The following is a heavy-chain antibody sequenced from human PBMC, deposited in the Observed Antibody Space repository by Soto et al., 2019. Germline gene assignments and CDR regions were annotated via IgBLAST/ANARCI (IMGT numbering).Heavy chain of an antibody. CDR3: ARGPALNVNTAQRFDY. J-gene: IGHJ4*02. D-gene: IGHD5-18*01. V-gene: IGHV1-18*01. CDR1: GYTFTSYG. Sequence: QVQLVQSGAEVKKPGASVKVSCKVSGYTFTSYGISWVRQAPGQGLEWMGWISAYNGNTNYAQRLQGRVTLTTDTSTSTAYMELRSLGSDDTAVYFCARGPALNVNTAQRFDYRGQGTLVTVSS. CDR2: ISAYNGNT.